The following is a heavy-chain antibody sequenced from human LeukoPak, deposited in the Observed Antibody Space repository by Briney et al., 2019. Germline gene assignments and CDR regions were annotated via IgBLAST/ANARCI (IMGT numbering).Heavy chain of an antibody. D-gene: IGHD2-2*01. V-gene: IGHV1-69*05. Sequence: GASVKVSCKASGGTFSSYAISWVRQAPGQGLKWMGGIIPIFGTANYAQKFQGRVTITTDESTSTAYMELSSLRSEDTAVYYCARRAGSTSQYNWFDPWGQGTLVTVSS. J-gene: IGHJ5*02. CDR3: ARRAGSTSQYNWFDP. CDR2: IIPIFGTA. CDR1: GGTFSSYA.